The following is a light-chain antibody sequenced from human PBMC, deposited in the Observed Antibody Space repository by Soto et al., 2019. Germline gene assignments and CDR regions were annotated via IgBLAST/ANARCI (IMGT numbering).Light chain of an antibody. CDR1: QTISGNY. J-gene: IGKJ5*01. V-gene: IGKV3-20*01. CDR2: GAS. CDR3: QHYGNSLIT. Sequence: LVLTQSPGSLSLSVGERATFSCRASQTISGNYLAWYKQKPGEAPRLLLFGASSRATGVPDRFSGSGSGTDFTLTLTRLEPEDSAVYYCQHYGNSLITFGQGTRLEIK.